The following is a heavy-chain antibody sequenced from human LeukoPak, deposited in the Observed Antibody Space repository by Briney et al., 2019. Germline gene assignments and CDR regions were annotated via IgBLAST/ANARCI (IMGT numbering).Heavy chain of an antibody. CDR1: GFTFSRYT. D-gene: IGHD5-18*01. CDR3: ARAQLWPVDAFDI. V-gene: IGHV3-48*04. J-gene: IGHJ3*02. Sequence: GGSLRLSCAASGFTFSRYTMNWVRQAPGKGLEWVSYISSSGSTKYYADSVKGRFTISRDNAKNSLYLQMNSLRAEDTAVYYCARAQLWPVDAFDIWGQGTMVTVSS. CDR2: ISSSGSTK.